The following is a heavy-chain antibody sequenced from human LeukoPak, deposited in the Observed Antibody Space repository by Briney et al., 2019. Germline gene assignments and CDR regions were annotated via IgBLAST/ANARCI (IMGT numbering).Heavy chain of an antibody. CDR2: ISSSGSTI. J-gene: IGHJ4*02. CDR1: GFTFSDYY. Sequence: GESLRLSCAASGFTFSDYYMSWIRQAPGKGLEWVSYISSSGSTIYYADSVKGRFTISRDNAKNSLYLQMNSLRAEDTAVYYCVLHDYGDYFDYWGQGTLVTVSS. D-gene: IGHD4-17*01. CDR3: VLHDYGDYFDY. V-gene: IGHV3-11*04.